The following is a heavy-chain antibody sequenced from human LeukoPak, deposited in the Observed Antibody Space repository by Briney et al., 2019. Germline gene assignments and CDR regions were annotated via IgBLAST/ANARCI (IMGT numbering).Heavy chain of an antibody. CDR3: ARRERDGYNYFDY. CDR1: GFTFSGYA. CDR2: INTDGGST. J-gene: IGHJ4*02. D-gene: IGHD5-24*01. V-gene: IGHV3-64*01. Sequence: PGGSLRLSCAVSGFTFSGYAMHWVRQAPGKGLEHASTINTDGGSTYYAKSVKGRFTISRDNSKNTLYLQMGSLRAEDMAVYYCARRERDGYNYFDYWGQGTLLTVSS.